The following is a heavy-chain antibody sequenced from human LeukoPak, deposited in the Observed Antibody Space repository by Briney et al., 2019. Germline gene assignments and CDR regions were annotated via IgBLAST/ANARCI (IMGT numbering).Heavy chain of an antibody. CDR3: ARSALQQNLDY. J-gene: IGHJ4*02. CDR2: IYYSGST. V-gene: IGHV4-59*01. D-gene: IGHD4-11*01. CDR1: GGSISSYY. Sequence: PSETLSLTCTVSGGSISSYYWSWIRQPPGKGLEGIGYIYYSGSTNYNPSLKSRVTISVDTSKNQFSLKLSSVTAADTAVYYCARSALQQNLDYWGQGTLVTVSS.